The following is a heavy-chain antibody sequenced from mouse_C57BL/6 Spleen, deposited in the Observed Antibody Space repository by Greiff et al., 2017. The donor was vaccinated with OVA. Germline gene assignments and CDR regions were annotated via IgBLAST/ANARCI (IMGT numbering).Heavy chain of an antibody. D-gene: IGHD1-1*01. CDR2: ISGGGGNT. CDR3: ARHRGSFFAY. Sequence: EVKLMESGGGLVKPGGSLKLSCAASGFTFSSYTMSWVRQTPEKRLEWVATISGGGGNTYYPDSVKGRFTISRDNAKNTLYLQMSSLRSEDTALYYCARHRGSFFAYRGQGTLVTVSA. V-gene: IGHV5-9*01. J-gene: IGHJ3*01. CDR1: GFTFSSYT.